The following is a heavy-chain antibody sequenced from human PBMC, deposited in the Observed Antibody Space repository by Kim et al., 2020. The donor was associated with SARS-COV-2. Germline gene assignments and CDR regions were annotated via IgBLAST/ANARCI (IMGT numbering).Heavy chain of an antibody. Sequence: GGSLRLSCAASGFTFSSYAMSWVRQAPGKGLEWVSAISGSGGSTYYADSVKGRFTISRDNSKNTLYLQMNSLRAEDTAVYYCAKSVVVVIRVDYFDYWGQGTLVTVSS. V-gene: IGHV3-23*01. CDR2: ISGSGGST. CDR3: AKSVVVVIRVDYFDY. CDR1: GFTFSSYA. D-gene: IGHD3-22*01. J-gene: IGHJ4*02.